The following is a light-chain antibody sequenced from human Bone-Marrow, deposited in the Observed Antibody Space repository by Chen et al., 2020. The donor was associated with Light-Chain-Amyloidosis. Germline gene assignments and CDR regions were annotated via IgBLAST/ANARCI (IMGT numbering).Light chain of an antibody. Sequence: QSALTQPASVSGSPGRSITISCTGTIIGTFILVSWYQQNPGTAPKLIIYEGSRRPSEVSVRFSGSTSGNTASLTISGLQTDDEADYYCCSYGGYSTFVFGGGTKLTVL. J-gene: IGLJ2*01. CDR1: IIGTFIL. CDR3: CSYGGYSTFV. CDR2: EGS. V-gene: IGLV2-23*03.